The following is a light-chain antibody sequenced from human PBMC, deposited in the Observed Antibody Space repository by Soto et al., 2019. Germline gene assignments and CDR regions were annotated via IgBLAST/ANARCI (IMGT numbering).Light chain of an antibody. Sequence: QSALTQPPSASGSPGQSVTISCTGASSDVGGYNFVSWYQHHPGKAPRLMIYDVTQRPSGVPDRVSGSKSGNTASLTVSGLPVDDEAYYYCSSYAGSSIPVAFGGGTKITVL. CDR1: SSDVGGYNF. CDR3: SSYAGSSIPVA. V-gene: IGLV2-8*01. J-gene: IGLJ2*01. CDR2: DVT.